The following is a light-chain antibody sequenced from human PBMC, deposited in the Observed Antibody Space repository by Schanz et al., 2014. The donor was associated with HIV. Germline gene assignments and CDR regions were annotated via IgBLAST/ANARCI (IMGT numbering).Light chain of an antibody. J-gene: IGLJ1*01. CDR2: EVS. Sequence: QSALTQPPSASGSPGQSVTISCTGTSSDVGGYNYVSWYQQHPGKAPKLLIYEVSKRPLGVPDRFSGSKSGNTASLTVSRLQAEDEADYYCNSYSHSNTYVFGSGTKLTVL. V-gene: IGLV2-8*01. CDR3: NSYSHSNTYV. CDR1: SSDVGGYNY.